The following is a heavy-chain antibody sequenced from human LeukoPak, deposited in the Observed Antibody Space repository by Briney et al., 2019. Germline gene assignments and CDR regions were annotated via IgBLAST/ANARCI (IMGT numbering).Heavy chain of an antibody. V-gene: IGHV4-34*01. Sequence: PSENLSLTCAVSGVSISDYYWSWIRQPPGKGLERIGEINHSGSTNYNPSLKSRVTISVDTSKNQFSLKLSSVTAADTAVYYCAMGRIRWPKTGDFDYWGQGSLVTVSS. CDR1: GVSISDYY. J-gene: IGHJ4*02. CDR3: AMGRIRWPKTGDFDY. CDR2: INHSGST. D-gene: IGHD4-23*01.